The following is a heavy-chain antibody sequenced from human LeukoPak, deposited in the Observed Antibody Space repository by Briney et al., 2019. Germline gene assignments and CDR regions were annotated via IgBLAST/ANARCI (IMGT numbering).Heavy chain of an antibody. CDR2: IRYDGSNK. CDR3: ASPFITMVRGVPNELDY. CDR1: GFTFSSYG. D-gene: IGHD3-10*01. V-gene: IGHV3-30*02. J-gene: IGHJ4*02. Sequence: GGSLRLSCAASGFTFSSYGMHWVRQAPGKGLEWVAFIRYDGSNKYYADSVKGRFTISRDNPKNTLYLQMNSLRAEDTAVYYCASPFITMVRGVPNELDYWGQGTLVTVSS.